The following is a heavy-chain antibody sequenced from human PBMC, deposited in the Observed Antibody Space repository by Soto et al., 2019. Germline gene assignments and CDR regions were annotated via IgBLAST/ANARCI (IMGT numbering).Heavy chain of an antibody. CDR2: ISYDGSNK. CDR3: AKEQYSSSSPYFDY. J-gene: IGHJ4*02. D-gene: IGHD6-6*01. Sequence: QVQLVESGGGVVQPGRSLRLSCAASGFTFSSYGMHWVRQAPGKGLEWVAVISYDGSNKYYADSVKGRFTISRDNSKNTLYLQMNSLRAEDTAVYYCAKEQYSSSSPYFDYWGQGTLVTVSS. V-gene: IGHV3-30*18. CDR1: GFTFSSYG.